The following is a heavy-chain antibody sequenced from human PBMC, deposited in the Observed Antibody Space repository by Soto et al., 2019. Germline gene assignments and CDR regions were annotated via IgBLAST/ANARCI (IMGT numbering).Heavy chain of an antibody. CDR2: ISAYNGNT. V-gene: IGHV1-18*01. D-gene: IGHD6-19*01. J-gene: IGHJ3*02. CDR3: ARGNDPYSSCWAPRVIDI. Sequence: ASVKVSCKASGYTFTSSGISWVRQAPGQGLEWMGWISAYNGNTNYAQKLQGRVTMTTGTSTSTAYMELRSLRSDDTAVYYCARGNDPYSSCWAPRVIDIWGQATMVTVAS. CDR1: GYTFTSSG.